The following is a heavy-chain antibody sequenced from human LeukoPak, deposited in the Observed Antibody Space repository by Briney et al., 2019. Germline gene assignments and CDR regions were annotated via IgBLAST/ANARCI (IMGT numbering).Heavy chain of an antibody. J-gene: IGHJ4*02. CDR1: GFTSNNYG. D-gene: IGHD6-13*01. Sequence: PGRSLRLSCAASGFTSNNYGMHYVRQAPGKGLEWVAVISDDGRNKNYADSVKGRFTISRDNSNNTLYLQMNSLRAEDTGVYYCAKDRETTASGTFDYWGQGTLVTVSS. V-gene: IGHV3-30*18. CDR2: ISDDGRNK. CDR3: AKDRETTASGTFDY.